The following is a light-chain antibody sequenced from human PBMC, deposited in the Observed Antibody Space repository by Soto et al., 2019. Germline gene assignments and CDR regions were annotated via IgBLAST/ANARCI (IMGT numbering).Light chain of an antibody. J-gene: IGLJ1*01. CDR3: SSSTSGSTYV. CDR2: EVS. Sequence: QSALTQPASVSGSPGQSITISCTGTSSDVGGYNYVSWYQQHPGKAPKLMIYEVSNRPSGVSNRFSGSKSGNTASLTISGLQAEDEPHYYCSSSTSGSTYVFGTGTKVTVL. CDR1: SSDVGGYNY. V-gene: IGLV2-14*01.